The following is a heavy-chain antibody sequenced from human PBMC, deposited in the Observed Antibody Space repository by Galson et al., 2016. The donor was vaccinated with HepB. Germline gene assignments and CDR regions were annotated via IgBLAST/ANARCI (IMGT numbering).Heavy chain of an antibody. CDR2: IKEDGSEK. J-gene: IGHJ4*02. D-gene: IGHD3-10*01. V-gene: IGHV3-7*01. CDR3: ARVFWGVGGFDS. CDR1: GFTFGNHW. Sequence: SLRLSCADSGFTFGNHWMTWVRQAPGKGLEWVANIKEDGSEKYYVDSVKGRFTISRDNAKNSLYLQMNSLRAEDTAVYYCARVFWGVGGFDSWGQGTLVTVSS.